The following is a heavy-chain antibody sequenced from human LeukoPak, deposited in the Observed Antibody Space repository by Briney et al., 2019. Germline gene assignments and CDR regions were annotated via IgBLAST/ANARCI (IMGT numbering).Heavy chain of an antibody. J-gene: IGHJ4*02. V-gene: IGHV3-15*01. CDR3: TTQPWQVDY. D-gene: IGHD6-19*01. CDR2: IKSKIDGETT. Sequence: GGSLRLSCAASGFTFSNAWMTWVRQAPGKGLEWVGRIKSKIDGETTDYAAPVKGRFTISRDDSKNTLYLQMNSLKIEDTAMYYCTTQPWQVDYWGQGTLVTVSS. CDR1: GFTFSNAW.